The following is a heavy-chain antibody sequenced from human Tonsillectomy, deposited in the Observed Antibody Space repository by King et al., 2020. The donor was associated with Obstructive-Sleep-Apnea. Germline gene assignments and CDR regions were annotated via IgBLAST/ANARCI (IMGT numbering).Heavy chain of an antibody. CDR1: GFTFSSYS. CDR2: ISSSSSYI. D-gene: IGHD2-15*01. V-gene: IGHV3-21*01. Sequence: VQLVESGGGLVKPGGSLRLSCAASGFTFSSYSMNWVRQAPGKGLEWVSSISSSSSYIYYADSVKGRFTISRDNAKNSLYLQMNSLRAEDTAVYYCASDLKAVVAATAVDYWDQGTLVTVSS. CDR3: ASDLKAVVAATAVDY. J-gene: IGHJ4*02.